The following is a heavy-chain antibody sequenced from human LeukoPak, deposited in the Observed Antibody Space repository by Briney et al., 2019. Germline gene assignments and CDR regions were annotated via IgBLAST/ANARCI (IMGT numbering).Heavy chain of an antibody. Sequence: SETLSLTCAVYGGSFSGYYWSWIRQSPGKGLEWIGEINHSGSTNCNPSLKSRVTISVDTSKNQFSLKLSSVTAADTAVYYCARVPVGATNYFQHWGQGTLVTVSS. CDR3: ARVPVGATNYFQH. V-gene: IGHV4-34*01. J-gene: IGHJ1*01. CDR1: GGSFSGYY. CDR2: INHSGST. D-gene: IGHD1-26*01.